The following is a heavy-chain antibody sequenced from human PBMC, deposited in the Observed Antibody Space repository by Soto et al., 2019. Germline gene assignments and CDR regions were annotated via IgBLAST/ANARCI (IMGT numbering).Heavy chain of an antibody. CDR1: GGSTSSYY. Sequence: PSETLSLTCTVSGGSTSSYYWSWIRQPPGKGLEWIGYIYYSGSTNYNPSLKSRVTISVDTSKNQFSLKLSSVTAADTAVYYCASNYYDSSGYYGVGFDYWGQGTLVTVSS. V-gene: IGHV4-59*01. CDR3: ASNYYDSSGYYGVGFDY. J-gene: IGHJ4*02. CDR2: IYYSGST. D-gene: IGHD3-22*01.